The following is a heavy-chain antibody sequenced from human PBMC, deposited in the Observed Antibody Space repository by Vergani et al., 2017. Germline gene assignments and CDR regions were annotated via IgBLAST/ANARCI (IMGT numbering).Heavy chain of an antibody. D-gene: IGHD2-8*01. CDR3: ARDDNGVYYYYDYMDV. J-gene: IGHJ6*03. CDR1: GFTFSSYS. Sequence: EVQLVESGGGLVQPGGSLRLSCAASGFTFSSYSMNWVRQAPGKGLEWVSYISSSSSTIYYADSVKGRFTISRDNAKNSLYLQMNSLRAEDTAVYYCARDDNGVYYYYDYMDVWGKGTTVTVSS. V-gene: IGHV3-48*01. CDR2: ISSSSSTI.